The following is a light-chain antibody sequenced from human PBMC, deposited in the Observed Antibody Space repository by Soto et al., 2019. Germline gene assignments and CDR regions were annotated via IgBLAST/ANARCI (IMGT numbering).Light chain of an antibody. Sequence: QSALTQPASVSGSPGQSITISCSGSSSDVGNGYDSVSWYQQHPGKAPKLIIYEVTNRPSGVSSRFSGSKSGNTASLTISGLQAEDEADYYCSSYSGSNNLVFGNGTKVTVL. J-gene: IGLJ1*01. V-gene: IGLV2-14*01. CDR2: EVT. CDR3: SSYSGSNNLV. CDR1: SSDVGNGYDS.